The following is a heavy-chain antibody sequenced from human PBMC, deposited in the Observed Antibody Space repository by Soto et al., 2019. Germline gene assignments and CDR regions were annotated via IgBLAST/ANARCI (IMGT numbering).Heavy chain of an antibody. V-gene: IGHV5-51*01. Sequence: PGESLKISCKGSGYSFTSYWIGWVRQMPGKGLEWMGIIYPGDSDTRYSPSFQGQVTISADKSISTAYLQWSSLKASDTAMYYCATSSDIAARLGWFDPWGQGTLVTVSS. CDR2: IYPGDSDT. D-gene: IGHD6-6*01. J-gene: IGHJ5*02. CDR1: GYSFTSYW. CDR3: ATSSDIAARLGWFDP.